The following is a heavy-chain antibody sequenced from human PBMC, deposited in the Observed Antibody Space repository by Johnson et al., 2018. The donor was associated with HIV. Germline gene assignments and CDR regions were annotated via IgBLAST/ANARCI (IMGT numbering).Heavy chain of an antibody. CDR2: ISTDGSNE. CDR3: AKSIVVVIAGNNDDAFDV. Sequence: QVQLVESGGGVVQPGRSLRLSCAASGFAFSSYGIHWVRQAPGKGLEWVAVISTDGSNEYYADSVKGRFTISRDNPNNPLYLQMHSLSYADTAVYYCAKSIVVVIAGNNDDAFDVWGQGTVVTVSS. V-gene: IGHV3-30*18. CDR1: GFAFSSYG. J-gene: IGHJ3*01. D-gene: IGHD2-21*01.